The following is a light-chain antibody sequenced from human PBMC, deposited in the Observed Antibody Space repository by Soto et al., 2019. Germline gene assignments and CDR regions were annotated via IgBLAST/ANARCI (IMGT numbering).Light chain of an antibody. V-gene: IGLV2-14*01. J-gene: IGLJ2*01. CDR3: SSYTSSRTVV. Sequence: QSALTQPASVYGSPGQSITISCTGTSSDVGGYDFVSWYQQHPGKAPKLMIYEVSNRPSGVSNRFSGSKSGNTASLTISGLQAEDEADYYCSSYTSSRTVVFGGGTKLTVL. CDR1: SSDVGGYDF. CDR2: EVS.